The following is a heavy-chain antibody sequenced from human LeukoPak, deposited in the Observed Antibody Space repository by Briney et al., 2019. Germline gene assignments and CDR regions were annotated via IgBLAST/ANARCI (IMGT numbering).Heavy chain of an antibody. V-gene: IGHV1-18*01. CDR1: AYAFTSSG. CDR3: ARVPTYYHDSSAVI. CDR2: ISAYNGNT. D-gene: IGHD3-22*01. J-gene: IGHJ4*01. Sequence: ASVKVPCNAAAYAFTSSGISWVRQAPGQGLEWMGWISAYNGNTNYAQKLQGRVTMTTDTSTSTAYMELRSLRSDDTAVYYCARVPTYYHDSSAVIWGQGTLVTVSS.